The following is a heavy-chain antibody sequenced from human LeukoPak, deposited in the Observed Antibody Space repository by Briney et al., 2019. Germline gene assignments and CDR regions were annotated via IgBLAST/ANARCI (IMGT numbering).Heavy chain of an antibody. CDR2: IYTGGDT. CDR1: GFIVSLNY. CDR3: AGGATTVARCPIGL. Sequence: GGSLRLSCAASGFIVSLNYMVWVRQVPGKGLEFVSVIYTGGDTHYADSVKGRFTVSRDNSRNTLYLQMNNVRADDTAVYYCAGGATTVARCPIGLWGRGTMVTVSS. D-gene: IGHD4-11*01. J-gene: IGHJ3*01. V-gene: IGHV3-53*01.